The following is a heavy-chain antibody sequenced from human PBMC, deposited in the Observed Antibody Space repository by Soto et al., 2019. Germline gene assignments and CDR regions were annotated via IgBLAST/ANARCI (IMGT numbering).Heavy chain of an antibody. CDR3: AKENSSGFNYSYGMDV. V-gene: IGHV3-9*01. D-gene: IGHD6-19*01. CDR1: GFTFDDYA. J-gene: IGHJ6*02. Sequence: GWSLRLSCAASGFTFDDYAMHLVRQAPGKGLEWVSGISWNSGSIGYADSVKGRFTISRDNPKNSLYLQMNILRAEDTALYYCAKENSSGFNYSYGMDVWGEGTTVTVSS. CDR2: ISWNSGSI.